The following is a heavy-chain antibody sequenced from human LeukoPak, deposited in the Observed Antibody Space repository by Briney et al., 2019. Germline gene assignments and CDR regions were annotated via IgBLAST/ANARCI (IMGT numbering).Heavy chain of an antibody. CDR3: ATAPWELEKIEYFQH. CDR1: GYTLTELS. CDR2: FDPEDGET. D-gene: IGHD1-26*01. J-gene: IGHJ1*01. V-gene: IGHV1-24*01. Sequence: ASVKVSCKVSGYTLTELSMHWVRQAPGKGLGWMGGFDPEDGETIYAQKFQGRVTMTEDTSTDTAYMELSSLRSEDTAVYYCATAPWELEKIEYFQHWGQGTLVTVSS.